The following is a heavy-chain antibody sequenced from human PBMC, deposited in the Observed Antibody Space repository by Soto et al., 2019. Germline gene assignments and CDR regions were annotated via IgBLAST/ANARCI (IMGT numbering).Heavy chain of an antibody. CDR3: VHRGGGDRILDY. J-gene: IGHJ4*02. D-gene: IGHD3-16*01. CDR1: GFSLSTSGVG. CDR2: IYWDDYK. V-gene: IGHV2-5*02. Sequence: QITLKESGPALVKPTQTLTLTCTFSGFSLSTSGVGVGWIRQPPGEALEWLALIYWDDYKHFSPSLESRLTITKDTPKNRVVLTMTNMDPVDTATCCCVHRGGGDRILDYWGQGTLVTVSS.